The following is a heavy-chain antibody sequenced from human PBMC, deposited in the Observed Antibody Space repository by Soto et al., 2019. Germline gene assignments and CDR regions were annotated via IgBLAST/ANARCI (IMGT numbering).Heavy chain of an antibody. J-gene: IGHJ4*02. D-gene: IGHD3-22*01. CDR2: ISSSSSYI. Sequence: GGSLRLSCAASGFTFSSYSMNWVRQAPGKGLEWVSSISSSSSYIYYADSVKGRFTISRDNAKNSLYLQMNSLRAEDTAVYYCARGYYYDSSGYSHFDYWGQGTLVTVSS. CDR1: GFTFSSYS. V-gene: IGHV3-21*01. CDR3: ARGYYYDSSGYSHFDY.